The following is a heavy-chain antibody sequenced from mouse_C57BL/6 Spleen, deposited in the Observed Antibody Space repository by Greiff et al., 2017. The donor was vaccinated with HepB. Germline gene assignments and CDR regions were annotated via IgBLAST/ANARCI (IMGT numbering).Heavy chain of an antibody. D-gene: IGHD2-10*01. CDR1: GYPFTAYN. CDR2: INPNYGTT. J-gene: IGHJ2*01. CDR3: ARSSYGNPSFDY. Sequence: VQLKESGPELLKPGASVKISCKASGYPFTAYNMNWVKQSNGKSLEWIGVINPNYGTTSYNQKFKGKATLTVAQSSSTAYMQLNSLTSEDSAVYYCARSSYGNPSFDYWGQGTTLTVSS. V-gene: IGHV1-39*01.